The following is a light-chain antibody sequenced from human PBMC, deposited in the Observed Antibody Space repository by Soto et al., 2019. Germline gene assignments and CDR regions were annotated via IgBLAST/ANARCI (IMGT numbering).Light chain of an antibody. Sequence: QSVLTQPASVSGSLGQSITISCTGTSSDVGDYNWVSWYQQHPGKAPKLMIYEVSNRPSGVSDRISGSKSGNTASLTISGLQAEDVADYYCSSYSSSSTPYVFGTGTKVTVL. CDR1: SSDVGDYNW. V-gene: IGLV2-14*01. CDR2: EVS. J-gene: IGLJ1*01. CDR3: SSYSSSSTPYV.